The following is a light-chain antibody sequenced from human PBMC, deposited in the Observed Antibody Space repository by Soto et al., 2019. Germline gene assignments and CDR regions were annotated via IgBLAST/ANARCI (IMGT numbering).Light chain of an antibody. CDR2: EVN. CDR1: NVDVGSYDL. J-gene: IGLJ2*01. CDR3: CSYAGSNSLI. Sequence: QSALTQPASVSGSPGRPITISGTGTNVDVGSYDLVSWYQRYPGEAPKLIIYEVNKRPSGISNRFSGSKSGNTASLTISGLQAEDEAEYDCCSYAGSNSLIFGGGTKLTVL. V-gene: IGLV2-23*02.